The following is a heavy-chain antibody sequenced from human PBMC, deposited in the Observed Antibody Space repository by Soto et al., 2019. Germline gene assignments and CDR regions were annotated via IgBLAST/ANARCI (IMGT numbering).Heavy chain of an antibody. CDR2: VDPSDSYT. CDR3: ARNLNRGSFEVPTDYYYGMDV. Sequence: PGESLKISCKGSGYSFTSYWISWVRQMPGKGLEWMGRVDPSDSYTNYSPSFQGHVTISADKSISTAYLQWSSLKASDTAMYYCARNLNRGSFEVPTDYYYGMDVWGHGTTVTVSS. D-gene: IGHD3-10*01. V-gene: IGHV5-10-1*01. J-gene: IGHJ6*02. CDR1: GYSFTSYW.